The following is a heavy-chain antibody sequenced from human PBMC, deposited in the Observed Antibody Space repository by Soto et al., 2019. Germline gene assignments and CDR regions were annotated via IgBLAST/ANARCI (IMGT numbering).Heavy chain of an antibody. J-gene: IGHJ6*02. D-gene: IGHD6-13*01. CDR2: ISYDGSNK. Sequence: GGSLRLSCAASGFTFSSYGMHWVRQAPGKGLEWVAVISYDGSNKYYADSVKGRFTISRDSSKNTLYLQMNSLRAEDTAVYYCAKDQEGSSSWYDYYYGMDVWGQGTTVTVSS. CDR1: GFTFSSYG. V-gene: IGHV3-30*18. CDR3: AKDQEGSSSWYDYYYGMDV.